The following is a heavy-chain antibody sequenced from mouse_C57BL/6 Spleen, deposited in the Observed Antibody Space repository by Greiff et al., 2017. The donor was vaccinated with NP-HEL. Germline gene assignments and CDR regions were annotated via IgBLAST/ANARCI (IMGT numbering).Heavy chain of an antibody. D-gene: IGHD2-5*01. J-gene: IGHJ1*03. Sequence: DVMLVESEGGLVQPGSSMKLSCTASGFTFSDYYMAWVRQVPEKGLEWVANINYDGSSTYYLDSLKSRFIISRDNAKNILYLQMSSLKSEDTATYYCARAHYSNPWYFDVWGTGTTVTVSS. V-gene: IGHV5-16*01. CDR3: ARAHYSNPWYFDV. CDR1: GFTFSDYY. CDR2: INYDGSST.